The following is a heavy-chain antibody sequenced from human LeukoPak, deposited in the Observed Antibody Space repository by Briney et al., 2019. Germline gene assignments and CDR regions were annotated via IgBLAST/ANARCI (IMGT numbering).Heavy chain of an antibody. CDR3: ARDAGGYEDY. CDR1: RGSISNYW. Sequence: SETLSLTCTVSRGSISNYWWSWIRQAAGKGLEWIGRAYPSGTTHYNPSLQSRVTLSVDTSKNQLSLTLSSLTAADTAVYYCARDAGGYEDYWGQGTLVTVSS. J-gene: IGHJ4*02. V-gene: IGHV4-4*07. D-gene: IGHD5-12*01. CDR2: AYPSGTT.